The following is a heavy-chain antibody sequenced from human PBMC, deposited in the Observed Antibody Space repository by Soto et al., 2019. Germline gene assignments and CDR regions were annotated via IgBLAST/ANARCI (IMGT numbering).Heavy chain of an antibody. CDR3: ARYMSSGFYGMDV. D-gene: IGHD6-19*01. Sequence: GGSLRLSCAASGFTVSSNYMSWVRQAPGKGLEWVSVIYSGGSTYYADSVKGRFTISRDNSKNTLYLQVNSLRAEDTAVYYCARYMSSGFYGMDVWGQGTTVTVS. CDR2: IYSGGST. J-gene: IGHJ6*02. CDR1: GFTVSSNY. V-gene: IGHV3-53*01.